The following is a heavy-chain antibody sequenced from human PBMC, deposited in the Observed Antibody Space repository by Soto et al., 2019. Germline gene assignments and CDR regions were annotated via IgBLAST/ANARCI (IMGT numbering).Heavy chain of an antibody. V-gene: IGHV5-51*01. D-gene: IGHD3-22*01. Sequence: DSLNISCRTAGYRFTSYWIALVRQMPGKGLEWMGIIFPSDSDTRYSPSFQGQVTISADRSTSTVFLQWASLKASDTAVYFRARKDKSGYFNWFDPWGQGTLVTVSS. J-gene: IGHJ5*02. CDR3: ARKDKSGYFNWFDP. CDR1: GYRFTSYW. CDR2: IFPSDSDT.